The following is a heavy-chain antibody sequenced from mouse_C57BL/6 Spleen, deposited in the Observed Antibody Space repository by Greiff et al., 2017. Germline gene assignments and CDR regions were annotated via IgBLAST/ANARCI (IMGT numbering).Heavy chain of an antibody. CDR3: ARRYYDYAGYAMDD. D-gene: IGHD2-4*01. V-gene: IGHV5-17*01. CDR1: GFTFSDYG. Sequence: EVKLMESGGGLVKPGGSLKLSCAASGFTFSDYGMHWVRQAPEKGLEWVAYISSGSSTIYYADTVKGRFTITRANAKNTLFLQMTSLRAEDTAMYYCARRYYDYAGYAMDDWGQGTSVTVSS. J-gene: IGHJ4*01. CDR2: ISSGSSTI.